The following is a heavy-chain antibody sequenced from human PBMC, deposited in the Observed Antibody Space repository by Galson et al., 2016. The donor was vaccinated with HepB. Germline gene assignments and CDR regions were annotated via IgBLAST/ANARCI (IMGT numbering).Heavy chain of an antibody. CDR2: VFYSGST. J-gene: IGHJ4*02. V-gene: IGHV4-31*03. D-gene: IGHD1-26*01. CDR3: ARSPTFGRGIFDY. Sequence: TLSLTCTVSGGPISSGGYYWSWIRQHPGKGLEWIGNVFYSGSTYYNPSLKSRVTISVDTSKNQFSLKLSSMTAADTAVYYCARSPTFGRGIFDYWGQGTLVTVSS. CDR1: GGPISSGGYY.